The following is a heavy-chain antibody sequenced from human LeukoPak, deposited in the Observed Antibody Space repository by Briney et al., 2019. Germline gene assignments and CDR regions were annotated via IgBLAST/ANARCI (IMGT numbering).Heavy chain of an antibody. J-gene: IGHJ5*02. D-gene: IGHD3-10*01. CDR1: GITFSSYW. CDR3: ARGDPGQRKYYSNWFDP. V-gene: IGHV3-7*03. Sequence: GSLRLSCAASGITFSSYWMSWVRQAPGKGLEWVANIKQDGSEKYYVDSVKGRFTISRDNAKNSLYLQMNSLRAEDTAVYYCARGDPGQRKYYSNWFDPWGQGTLVTVSS. CDR2: IKQDGSEK.